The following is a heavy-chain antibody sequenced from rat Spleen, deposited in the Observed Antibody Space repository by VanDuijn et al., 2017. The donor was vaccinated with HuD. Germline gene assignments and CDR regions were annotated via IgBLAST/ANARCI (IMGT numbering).Heavy chain of an antibody. Sequence: EVQLVESGGGLVQPGRSMKLSCAASGFTFSDYYMAWVRQAPTKGLEWVASINPGGGNTYYRGSVEGRFTISRDNAKSTLYLQMDSLRSEDTATYYCTRDRNSGYRWYFDFWGPGTMVTVSS. CDR2: INPGGGNT. D-gene: IGHD4-3*01. J-gene: IGHJ1*01. CDR1: GFTFSDYY. V-gene: IGHV5-25*01. CDR3: TRDRNSGYRWYFDF.